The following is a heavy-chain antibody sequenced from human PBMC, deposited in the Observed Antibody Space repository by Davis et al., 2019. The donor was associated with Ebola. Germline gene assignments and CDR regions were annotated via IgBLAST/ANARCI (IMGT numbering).Heavy chain of an antibody. D-gene: IGHD3-3*01. CDR2: INPNSGGT. CDR3: ARFYTIFGVT. CDR1: GYTFTAYY. Sequence: ASVKVSCKASGYTFTAYYIHWVRQAPGQGLEWMGWINPNSGGTNYAQKFQGRVTITADESTSTAYMELSSLRSEDTAVYYCARFYTIFGVTWGQGTLVTVSS. J-gene: IGHJ5*02. V-gene: IGHV1-2*02.